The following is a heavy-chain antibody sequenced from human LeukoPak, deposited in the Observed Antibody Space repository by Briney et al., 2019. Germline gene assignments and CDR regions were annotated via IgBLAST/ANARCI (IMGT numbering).Heavy chain of an antibody. Sequence: SETLSLTCAVYGGSFSGYYWSWIRQPPGKGLEWIGEINHSGSTNYNPSLKGRVTISVDTSKNQFSLKLSSVTAADTAVYYCARKDTALYNSFDYWGQGTLVTVSS. CDR1: GGSFSGYY. D-gene: IGHD5-18*01. CDR2: INHSGST. J-gene: IGHJ4*02. CDR3: ARKDTALYNSFDY. V-gene: IGHV4-34*01.